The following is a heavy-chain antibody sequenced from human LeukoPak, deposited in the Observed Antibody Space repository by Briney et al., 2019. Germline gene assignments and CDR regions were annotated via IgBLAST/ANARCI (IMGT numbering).Heavy chain of an antibody. CDR2: IYPGDSDT. V-gene: IGHV5-51*01. D-gene: IGHD4-17*01. Sequence: GESLKISCKGSGYSFTSYWIGWVRQMPGKGLEWMGIIYPGDSDTRYSQSFQGQVTISADKSISTAYLQWSSLKASDTAMYYCARPRGGGDYPGNYFDYWGQGTLVTVSS. CDR1: GYSFTSYW. J-gene: IGHJ4*02. CDR3: ARPRGGGDYPGNYFDY.